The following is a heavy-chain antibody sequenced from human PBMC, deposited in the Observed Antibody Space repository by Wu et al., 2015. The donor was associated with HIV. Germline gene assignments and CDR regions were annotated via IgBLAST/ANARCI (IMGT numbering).Heavy chain of an antibody. J-gene: IGHJ4*02. CDR3: TRRQQLPDQ. D-gene: IGHD6-13*01. V-gene: IGHV1-69*13. CDR1: GGTFNTYT. Sequence: QVQLQQSGAELKRPGSSVKISCRAFGGTFNTYTINWVRQGPGQGLEWMGRILPIYGTTDYAQKFRDRVKISAGESTNTAYMEIRGLKSDDTALYYCTRRQQLPDQWGQGTLVTVSS. CDR2: ILPIYGTT.